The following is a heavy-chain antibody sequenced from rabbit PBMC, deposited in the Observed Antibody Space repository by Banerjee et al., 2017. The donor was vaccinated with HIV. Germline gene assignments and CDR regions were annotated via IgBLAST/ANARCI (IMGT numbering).Heavy chain of an antibody. V-gene: IGHV1S45*01. CDR1: GFDFSSYG. D-gene: IGHD4-1*01. CDR2: IDPDFRNIN. CDR3: ARDVVVAGGGYGL. J-gene: IGHJ4*01. Sequence: QEQLVESGGGLVKPEGSLTLTCKASGFDFSSYGVSWVRQAPGKGLEWIGYIDPDFRNINYASWAKGRFTISKTSSTTVTLQMTSLTAADTATYFCARDVVVAGGGYGLWGPGTLVTVS.